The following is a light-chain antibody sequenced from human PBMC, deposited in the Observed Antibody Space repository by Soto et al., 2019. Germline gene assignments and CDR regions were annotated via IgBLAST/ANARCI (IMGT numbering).Light chain of an antibody. J-gene: IGLJ1*01. CDR3: TAYPDSSNYF. Sequence: QSALTQPASVSVSPGQSITISCTGTSSHLAIYNYVSWYQQQPGKAPKLMIYQVTNRPSGVSNRFSGSRCGNTASHSSSGLQAEHEADYYCTAYPDSSNYFFGTGTKLTVL. V-gene: IGLV2-14*01. CDR1: SSHLAIYNY. CDR2: QVT.